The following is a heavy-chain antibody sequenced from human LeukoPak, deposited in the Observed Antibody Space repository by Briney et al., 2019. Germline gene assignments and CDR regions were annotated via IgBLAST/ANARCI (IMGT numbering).Heavy chain of an antibody. J-gene: IGHJ4*02. D-gene: IGHD3-10*01. V-gene: IGHV3-48*03. CDR2: ISSSGITI. CDR1: GFTFSSYE. Sequence: GGSLRLSCAASGFTFSSYEMNWVREAPGKGLGWGSYISSSGITIYHADSVKGRLTVSRDNAKNSLYLQMNSLRAEDTAVYYCARGGGGPYYYDSGSYFSYFDYWGQGTLVTVSS. CDR3: ARGGGGPYYYDSGSYFSYFDY.